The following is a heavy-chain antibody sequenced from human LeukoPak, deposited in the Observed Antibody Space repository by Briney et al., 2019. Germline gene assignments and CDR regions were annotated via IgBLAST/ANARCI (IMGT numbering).Heavy chain of an antibody. CDR1: GFTFSSYS. Sequence: PGGSLRLSCAASGFTFSSYSMNWVRQAPGKGLEWVSYISSSSSTIYYADFVKGRFTISRDNAKNSLYLQMNSPRDEDTAVYYCARDKAVISYYGMDVWGQGTTVTVSS. D-gene: IGHD2/OR15-2a*01. J-gene: IGHJ6*02. CDR2: ISSSSSTI. V-gene: IGHV3-48*02. CDR3: ARDKAVISYYGMDV.